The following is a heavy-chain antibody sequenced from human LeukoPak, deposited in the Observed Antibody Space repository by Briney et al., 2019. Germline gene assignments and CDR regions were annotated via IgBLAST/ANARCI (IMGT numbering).Heavy chain of an antibody. CDR2: FDPEDGET. CDR1: GYTLTELS. J-gene: IGHJ4*02. V-gene: IGHV1-24*01. Sequence: ASVKVTCKVSGYTLTELSMHWVRQAPGKGLEWMGGFDPEDGETIYAQKFQGRVTMTEDTSTDTAYMELSSLRSEDTAVYYCATGPKLRYFDWPSSFDYWGQGTLVTVSS. CDR3: ATGPKLRYFDWPSSFDY. D-gene: IGHD3-9*01.